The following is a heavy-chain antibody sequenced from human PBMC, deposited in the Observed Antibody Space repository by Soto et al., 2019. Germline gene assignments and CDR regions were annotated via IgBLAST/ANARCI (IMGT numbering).Heavy chain of an antibody. J-gene: IGHJ6*03. D-gene: IGHD6-6*01. CDR2: IYYSGST. Sequence: QVQLQESGPGLVKPSETLSLTCTVSGGSISSYYWSWIRQPPGKGLEWIGYIYYSGSTNYNPSLKSRVTISVDTSKNQFSLKLSSVTVADTAVYYCAGTQQLVRSLRPYYMDVWGKGTTVTVSS. V-gene: IGHV4-59*08. CDR3: AGTQQLVRSLRPYYMDV. CDR1: GGSISSYY.